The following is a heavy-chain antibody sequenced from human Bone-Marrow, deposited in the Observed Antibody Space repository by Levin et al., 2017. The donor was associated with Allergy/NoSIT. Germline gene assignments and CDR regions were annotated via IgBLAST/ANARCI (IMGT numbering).Heavy chain of an antibody. D-gene: IGHD2-2*01. V-gene: IGHV1-69*15. Sequence: PGESLKISCKASEGFRNRPITWVRQVPGQGLEWMGIIIPVFGTVNHAQQFQGRVTLTADEFTSTAYMDLRSLRSADTAIYYFARVAVEYCSSASCEGWIDSWGQGTLVTVS. CDR2: IIPVFGTV. CDR1: EGFRNRP. CDR3: ARVAVEYCSSASCEGWIDS. J-gene: IGHJ5*01.